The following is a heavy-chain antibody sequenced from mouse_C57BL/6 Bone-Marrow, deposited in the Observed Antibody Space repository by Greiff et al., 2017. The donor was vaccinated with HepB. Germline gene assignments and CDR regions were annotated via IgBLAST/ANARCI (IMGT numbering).Heavy chain of an antibody. J-gene: IGHJ4*01. CDR1: GYTFTSYW. V-gene: IGHV1-5*01. CDR2: IYPGNGDT. D-gene: IGHD1-1*01. CDR3: TRRFHYYGSGGDY. Sequence: EVKLVESGTVLARPGASVKMSCKTSGYTFTSYWMHWVKQRPGQGLEWIGAIYPGNGDTSYNEKFKGKATLTAVTSASTAYMELSSLTNEDSAVYYCTRRFHYYGSGGDYWGQGTSVTVSS.